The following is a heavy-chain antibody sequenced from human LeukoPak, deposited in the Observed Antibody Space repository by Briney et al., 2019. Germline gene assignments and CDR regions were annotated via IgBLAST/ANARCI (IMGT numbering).Heavy chain of an antibody. CDR1: GFTFSSYE. J-gene: IGHJ5*02. CDR2: ISSSGSTI. V-gene: IGHV3-48*03. D-gene: IGHD3-10*01. Sequence: GGSLRLSCAASGFTFSSYEMNWVRQAPGKGLEWVSYISSSGSTIYYADSVKGRFTISRDNAKNSLYLQMNSLRAEDTAVYYCAKDRGVLWFGDDAGDWFDPWGQGTLVTVSS. CDR3: AKDRGVLWFGDDAGDWFDP.